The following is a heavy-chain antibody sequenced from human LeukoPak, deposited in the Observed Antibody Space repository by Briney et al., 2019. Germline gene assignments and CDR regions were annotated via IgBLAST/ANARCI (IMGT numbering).Heavy chain of an antibody. J-gene: IGHJ4*02. D-gene: IGHD3-22*01. CDR2: INPNSGGT. CDR3: ARVYYDSSGYYHFSY. Sequence: ASVKVSCKASGYTFTGYYMHWVRQAPGQGLEWMGWINPNSGGTNYAQKFQGRVTMTRDMSISTAYMELSRLRSDDTAVYYCARVYYDSSGYYHFSYWGQGTLVTVSS. CDR1: GYTFTGYY. V-gene: IGHV1-2*02.